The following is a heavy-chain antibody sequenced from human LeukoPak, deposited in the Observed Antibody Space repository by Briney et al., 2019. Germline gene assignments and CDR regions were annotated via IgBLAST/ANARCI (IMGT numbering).Heavy chain of an antibody. Sequence: GGSLRLSCAASGFTFDDYAMHWVRQAPGKGLEWVSLISGDGGSTYYADSVKGRFTISRDNSKNTLYLQMNSLRAEDTAVYYCAKDNYGGNSAIFDYWGQGTLVTVSS. D-gene: IGHD4-23*01. CDR1: GFTFDDYA. V-gene: IGHV3-43*02. CDR2: ISGDGGST. CDR3: AKDNYGGNSAIFDY. J-gene: IGHJ4*02.